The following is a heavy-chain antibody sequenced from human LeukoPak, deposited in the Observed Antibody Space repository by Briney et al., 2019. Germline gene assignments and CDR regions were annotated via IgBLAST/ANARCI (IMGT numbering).Heavy chain of an antibody. Sequence: SETLSLTCAVYGGSFSGYYWSWIRHPPGKGLEWIGEINHSGSTNSNPSLKSRVTISVDTSKNQFSLKLSSVTAADTAVYYCARGRGAARRRPFDYWGQGTLVTVSS. J-gene: IGHJ4*02. D-gene: IGHD6-6*01. CDR2: INHSGST. V-gene: IGHV4-34*01. CDR3: ARGRGAARRRPFDY. CDR1: GGSFSGYY.